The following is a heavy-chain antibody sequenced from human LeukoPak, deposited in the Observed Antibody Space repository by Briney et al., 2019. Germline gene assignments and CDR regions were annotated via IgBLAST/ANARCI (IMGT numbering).Heavy chain of an antibody. CDR1: GYSISSGYY. CDR3: ARVTVSLEGNWFDP. CDR2: IYHSGST. J-gene: IGHJ5*02. Sequence: SETLSLTCTVSGYSISSGYYWGWIRQPPGKGLEWIGSIYHSGSTYYNPSLKSRVTISVDTSKNQFSLKLSSVTAADTAVYYCARVTVSLEGNWFDPWGQGTLVTVSS. D-gene: IGHD4-17*01. V-gene: IGHV4-38-2*02.